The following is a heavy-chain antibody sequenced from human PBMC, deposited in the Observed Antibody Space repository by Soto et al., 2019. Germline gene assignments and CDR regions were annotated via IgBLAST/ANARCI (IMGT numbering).Heavy chain of an antibody. D-gene: IGHD3-10*01. J-gene: IGHJ4*02. CDR2: IYSSGST. CDR3: ARRYGGGFDY. V-gene: IGHV4-59*08. CDR1: GGSISSYY. Sequence: QVQLLESGPGLVKPSETLSLTCTVSGGSISSYYWSWIRQPPGKGLEWIGYIYSSGSTNYNPSLKSRLTISVDTSKNQFSLKLSSVTAADPAVYYCARRYGGGFDYWGQGTLVTVSS.